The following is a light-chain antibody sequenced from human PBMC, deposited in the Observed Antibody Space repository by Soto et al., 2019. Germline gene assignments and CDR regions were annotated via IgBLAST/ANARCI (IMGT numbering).Light chain of an antibody. J-gene: IGKJ1*01. CDR1: QSISTW. Sequence: DIQMTQSPSTLSESVGDRVTITCRASQSISTWLAWYQQRAGKAPKLLIYKAYNLESGVPSRFSGSGSGTDFTLTISSLQPDDFATYYCQQYNSYSWAFGQGTKVEIK. V-gene: IGKV1-5*03. CDR3: QQYNSYSWA. CDR2: KAY.